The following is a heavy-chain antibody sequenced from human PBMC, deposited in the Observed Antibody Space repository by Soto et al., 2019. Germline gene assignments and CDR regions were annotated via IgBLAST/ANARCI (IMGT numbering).Heavy chain of an antibody. V-gene: IGHV3-33*01. CDR1: GFTFSSYG. CDR3: ARELNWDYWYFDL. J-gene: IGHJ2*01. Sequence: QVQLVESGGGVVQPGRSLRLSCAASGFTFSSYGMHWVRQAPGKGLEWVAVIWYDGSNKYYADSVKGRFTISRDNSKNTLYLQMNSLRAEDTAVYYCARELNWDYWYFDLWGRGTLATVSS. D-gene: IGHD7-27*01. CDR2: IWYDGSNK.